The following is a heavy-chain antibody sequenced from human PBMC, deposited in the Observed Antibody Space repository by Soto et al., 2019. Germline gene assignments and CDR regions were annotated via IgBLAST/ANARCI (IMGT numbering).Heavy chain of an antibody. Sequence: QVQLVQSGAEVKKPGASVKVSCKASGYTFTSYGISWVRQAPGQGLEWMGWISAYNGNTNYAQKLQGRVTMTTDTSTRTAYMVLRSMRSAAPAVYYCARELMVGDTPPYYFDYWGHGTLVTVSS. CDR2: ISAYNGNT. J-gene: IGHJ4*01. CDR3: ARELMVGDTPPYYFDY. CDR1: GYTFTSYG. V-gene: IGHV1-18*01. D-gene: IGHD1-26*01.